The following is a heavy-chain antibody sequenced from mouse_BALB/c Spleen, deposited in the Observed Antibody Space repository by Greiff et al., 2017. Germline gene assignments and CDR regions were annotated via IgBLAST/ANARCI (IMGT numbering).Heavy chain of an antibody. CDR2: ISSGGSYT. CDR1: GFTFSSYT. D-gene: IGHD2-12*01. J-gene: IGHJ4*01. V-gene: IGHV5-6-4*01. CDR3: TREDDGGPGAMDY. Sequence: EVKLVESGGGLVKPGGSLKLSCAASGFTFSSYTMSWVRQTPGKRLEWVATISSGGSYTYYPDSVKGRFTISKDNAKNTMYLQMSSLKSEDTATYDCTREDDGGPGAMDYWGQGTSVTVSS.